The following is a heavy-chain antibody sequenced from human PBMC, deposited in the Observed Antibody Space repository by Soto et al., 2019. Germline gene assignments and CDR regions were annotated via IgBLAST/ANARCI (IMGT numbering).Heavy chain of an antibody. Sequence: SQSLSLTCAISGDSVSSKNAAGNWIRESPWRGLEWLGRTYYRSKWHNDYAVSVKGRIIVNPDTSKNLFSLQLTSVPPDAPAVYSCATPKQWIDHWGPGTLVTVAS. D-gene: IGHD6-13*01. V-gene: IGHV6-1*01. J-gene: IGHJ5*02. CDR1: GDSVSSKNAA. CDR3: ATPKQWIDH. CDR2: TYYRSKWHN.